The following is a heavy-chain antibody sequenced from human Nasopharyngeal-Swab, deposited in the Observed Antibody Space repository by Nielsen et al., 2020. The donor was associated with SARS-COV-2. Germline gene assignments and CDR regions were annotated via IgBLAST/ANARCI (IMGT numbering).Heavy chain of an antibody. J-gene: IGHJ4*02. V-gene: IGHV3-23*01. CDR3: AKADLWFGELSRLGFDY. Sequence: GGSLRLSCAASGFTFSSYAMSWVRQAPGKGLEWVAAISGSGVSTYYADSVKGLFTISRDNSKNTLYLQMNSLRAEDTAVYYCAKADLWFGELSRLGFDYWGQGTMVTVSS. CDR1: GFTFSSYA. D-gene: IGHD3-10*01. CDR2: ISGSGVST.